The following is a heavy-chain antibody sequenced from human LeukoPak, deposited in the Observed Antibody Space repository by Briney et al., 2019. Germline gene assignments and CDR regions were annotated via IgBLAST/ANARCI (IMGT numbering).Heavy chain of an antibody. V-gene: IGHV4-39*01. CDR3: ARRFDGNGRGAFDH. Sequence: SETLSLTCTVSGGSISTTTDNWGYIRQPPGKGLEWIGSIAYSGSTYYNPSLRSRVSISIDTSENHFSLKLSSVTAADTAVYYCARRFDGNGRGAFDHWGQGSLVTVSS. J-gene: IGHJ4*02. D-gene: IGHD1-26*01. CDR2: IAYSGST. CDR1: GGSISTTTDN.